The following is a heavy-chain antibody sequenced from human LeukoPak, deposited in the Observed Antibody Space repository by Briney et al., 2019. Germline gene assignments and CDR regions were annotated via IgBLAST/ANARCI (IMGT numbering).Heavy chain of an antibody. CDR2: INPNSGGT. D-gene: IGHD3-10*01. J-gene: IGHJ4*02. CDR1: GYTFTGYY. V-gene: IGHV1-2*02. Sequence: ASVKVSCKSSGYTFTGYYMHWVRKAPGQGLEWMGWINPNSGGTNYAQTFQGRVTMTRDTSISTAYMELSRLRSDDTAVYYCASFPHGTMVRGVWGQGTLVTVSS. CDR3: ASFPHGTMVRGV.